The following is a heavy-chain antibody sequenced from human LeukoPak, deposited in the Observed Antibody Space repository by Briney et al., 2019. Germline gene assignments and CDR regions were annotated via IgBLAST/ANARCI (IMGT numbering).Heavy chain of an antibody. J-gene: IGHJ4*02. CDR1: GFTFSSYG. D-gene: IGHD3-9*01. V-gene: IGHV3-30*02. CDR3: ARDPIFSDTSGYYFDY. Sequence: GGSLRLSCAASGFTFSSYGMHWVRQAPGKGLEWVAFIRYDGSNKYYADSVKGRFTISRDNSKNTLYLQMNSLRAEDTAVYYCARDPIFSDTSGYYFDYWGQGTLVTVAS. CDR2: IRYDGSNK.